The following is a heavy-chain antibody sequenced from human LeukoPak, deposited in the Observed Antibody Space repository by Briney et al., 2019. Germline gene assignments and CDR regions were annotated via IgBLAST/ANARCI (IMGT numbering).Heavy chain of an antibody. J-gene: IGHJ5*02. Sequence: PSETLSLTCAVSGGSFSDYHWSWIRQPPGKELEWIGEINHSGSTNYNPSLKSRVTISVDTSKNQFSLKLSSVTAADTAVYYCARGGRGYSYRPGWFDPWGQGTLVTVSS. CDR2: INHSGST. V-gene: IGHV4-34*01. CDR3: ARGGRGYSYRPGWFDP. CDR1: GGSFSDYH. D-gene: IGHD5-18*01.